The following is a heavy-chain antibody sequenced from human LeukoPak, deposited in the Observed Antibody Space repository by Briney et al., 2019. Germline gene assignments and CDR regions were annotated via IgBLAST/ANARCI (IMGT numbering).Heavy chain of an antibody. V-gene: IGHV4-34*01. D-gene: IGHD6-13*01. J-gene: IGHJ4*02. CDR2: INHSGST. Sequence: PSETLSLTCAVYGGSFSGYYWSWIRQPPGKGLEWIGEINHSGSTNYNPSLKSRATISVDTSKNQFSLKLSSVTAADTAVYYCASAFYSSSWYSDYWGQGTLVTVSS. CDR3: ASAFYSSSWYSDY. CDR1: GGSFSGYY.